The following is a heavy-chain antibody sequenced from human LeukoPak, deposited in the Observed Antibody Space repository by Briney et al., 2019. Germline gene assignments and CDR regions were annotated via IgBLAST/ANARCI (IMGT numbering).Heavy chain of an antibody. CDR1: GGSISSYY. Sequence: SETLSLTCTVSGGSISSYYWSWIRQPPGKGLEWIGYIYYSGSTNYNPSLKSRVTISVDTSKNQFSLKLSSVTAADTAVYYYARARLDSTFDCWGQGTLVTVSS. CDR2: IYYSGST. D-gene: IGHD6-25*01. J-gene: IGHJ4*02. V-gene: IGHV4-59*01. CDR3: ARARLDSTFDC.